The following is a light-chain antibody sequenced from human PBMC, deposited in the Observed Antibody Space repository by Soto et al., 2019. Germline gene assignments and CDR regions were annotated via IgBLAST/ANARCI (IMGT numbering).Light chain of an antibody. CDR3: QQYYSYWT. Sequence: DIQMTQYPSTLSASVGDRVIITCRASQSISSWLAWYQQKPGKATKLLISKASNLESGVPSRFSGSGSGPEFTLTVSSLQPDDFATYYCQQYYSYWTFGQGTKVEIK. V-gene: IGKV1-5*03. CDR2: KAS. CDR1: QSISSW. J-gene: IGKJ1*01.